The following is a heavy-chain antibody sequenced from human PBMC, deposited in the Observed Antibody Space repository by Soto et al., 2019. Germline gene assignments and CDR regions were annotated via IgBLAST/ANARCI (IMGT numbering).Heavy chain of an antibody. CDR2: INHSGST. Sequence: PSETLSLTCAVYGGSFSGYYWSWIRQPPGKGLEWIGEINHSGSTNYNPSLKSRVTIPVDTSKNQFSLKLSSVTAADTAVYYCARVFYGSGSYSYYYYYGMDVWGQGTTVTVSS. J-gene: IGHJ6*02. V-gene: IGHV4-34*01. CDR1: GGSFSGYY. D-gene: IGHD3-10*01. CDR3: ARVFYGSGSYSYYYYYGMDV.